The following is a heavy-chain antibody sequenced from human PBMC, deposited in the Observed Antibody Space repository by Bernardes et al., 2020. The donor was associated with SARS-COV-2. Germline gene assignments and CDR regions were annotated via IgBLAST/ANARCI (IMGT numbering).Heavy chain of an antibody. Sequence: SETLSLTCTVSGCSISSGGYYWSWIRQHPGKGLEWIGYIYYSGSTYYNPSLKSRVTISVDTSKNQFSLKLSSVTAADTAVYYCAREGYYYGSGSYWVDVWGQGTTVTVSS. J-gene: IGHJ6*02. D-gene: IGHD3-10*01. V-gene: IGHV4-31*03. CDR2: IYYSGST. CDR1: GCSISSGGYY. CDR3: AREGYYYGSGSYWVDV.